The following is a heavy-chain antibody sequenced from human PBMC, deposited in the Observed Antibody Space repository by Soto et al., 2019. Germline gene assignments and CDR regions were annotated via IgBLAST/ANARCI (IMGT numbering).Heavy chain of an antibody. CDR3: AREDWADKARFDP. J-gene: IGHJ5*02. D-gene: IGHD2-21*01. Sequence: SETMSLTCTVSCDSIINKNYRWGWTRQPPGKGLEWIGTVYSNGHTYHNPSLKSRLAMAVDTSKNQFSLSLISVTAADTAVYYCAREDWADKARFDPWGQGTLVTVSS. CDR2: VYSNGHT. CDR1: CDSIINKNYR. V-gene: IGHV4-39*02.